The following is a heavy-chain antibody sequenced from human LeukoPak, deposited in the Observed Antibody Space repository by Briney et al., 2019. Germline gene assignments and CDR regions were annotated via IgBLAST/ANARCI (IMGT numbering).Heavy chain of an antibody. CDR1: GGTFSGYA. D-gene: IGHD3-10*01. CDR2: IIPIFGTA. J-gene: IGHJ3*02. Sequence: SVKVSCKASGGTFSGYAISWVRQAPGQGLEWMGRIIPIFGTANYAQKFQGRVTITTDESTSTAYMELSSLRSEDTAVYYCARDPYYGSGSYYMGGDAFDIWGQGTVVTVS. V-gene: IGHV1-69*05. CDR3: ARDPYYGSGSYYMGGDAFDI.